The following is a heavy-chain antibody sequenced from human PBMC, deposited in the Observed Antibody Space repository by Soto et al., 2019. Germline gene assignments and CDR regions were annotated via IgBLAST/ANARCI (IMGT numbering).Heavy chain of an antibody. CDR2: ISGSGGST. D-gene: IGHD3-22*01. CDR1: GFTFSSYA. V-gene: IGHV3-23*01. Sequence: EVQLLESGGGLVQPGGSLRLSCAASGFTFSSYAMSWVRQAPGKGLEWVSAISGSGGSTYYADSVKGRFTISRDNSENTLYLQMNSLRAEDTAVYYCANPSTYYYDSSGYRDRETYFDYWGQGTLVTVSS. J-gene: IGHJ4*02. CDR3: ANPSTYYYDSSGYRDRETYFDY.